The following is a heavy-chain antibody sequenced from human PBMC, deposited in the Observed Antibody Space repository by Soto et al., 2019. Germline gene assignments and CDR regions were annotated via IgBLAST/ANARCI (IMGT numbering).Heavy chain of an antibody. Sequence: EVQLVESGGGLVQPGGSLRLSCVASGFTFSNYWMHWVRQSPGEGLVWVSRISGEGSFTRFADSVKGRFTISRDNAKNTMSLQMNSLRVDDTAVYYCARVGGGAGNFDYWGQGTLVTVSS. J-gene: IGHJ4*02. CDR2: ISGEGSFT. V-gene: IGHV3-74*01. D-gene: IGHD2-21*01. CDR3: ARVGGGAGNFDY. CDR1: GFTFSNYW.